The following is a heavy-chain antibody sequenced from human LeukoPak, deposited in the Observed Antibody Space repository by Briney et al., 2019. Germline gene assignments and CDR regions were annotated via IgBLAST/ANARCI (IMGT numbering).Heavy chain of an antibody. Sequence: PGGSLRLSCAASGFTFSSCAMSWVRQAPGKGLEWVSGISDSGDITYYADSVKGRFTISRDNSKSTLYVQMNSLRVEDTAVYYCAKDRRGGSYYAATLDIWGQGTMVTVSS. CDR2: ISDSGDIT. V-gene: IGHV3-23*01. CDR3: AKDRRGGSYYAATLDI. J-gene: IGHJ3*02. CDR1: GFTFSSCA. D-gene: IGHD1-26*01.